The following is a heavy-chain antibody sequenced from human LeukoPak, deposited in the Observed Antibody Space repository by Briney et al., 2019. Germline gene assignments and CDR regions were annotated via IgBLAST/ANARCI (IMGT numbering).Heavy chain of an antibody. CDR1: GFTFTSYA. CDR2: ISGSAGST. CDR3: AKLSLSFLSGYSGVEGYYMDV. D-gene: IGHD3-3*01. Sequence: GGSLRLSCAASGFTFTSYAVTWVRQAPGKGLEWVSGISGSAGSTYYADSVKGRFTISRDNSRNTVYVQMNSLRAEDTAVYYCAKLSLSFLSGYSGVEGYYMDVWGQGTTVTVSS. V-gene: IGHV3-23*01. J-gene: IGHJ6*03.